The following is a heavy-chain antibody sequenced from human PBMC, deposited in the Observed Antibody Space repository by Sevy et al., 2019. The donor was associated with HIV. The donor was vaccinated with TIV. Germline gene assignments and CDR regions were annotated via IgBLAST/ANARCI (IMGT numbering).Heavy chain of an antibody. CDR3: AREGGNGWYYFDY. D-gene: IGHD2-8*01. CDR1: GGTFSSYG. J-gene: IGHJ4*02. Sequence: ASVKVTCKASGGTFSSYGISWVRQAPGQGLEWMGGIIPILGTVNYAQKFQGRATITADEPTKTAYMELSSLRSEDTAVYYCAREGGNGWYYFDYWGQETLVTVSS. CDR2: IIPILGTV. V-gene: IGHV1-69*13.